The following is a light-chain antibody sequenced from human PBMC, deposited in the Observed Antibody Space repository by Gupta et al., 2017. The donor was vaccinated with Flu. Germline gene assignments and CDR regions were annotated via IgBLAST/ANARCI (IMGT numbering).Light chain of an antibody. CDR2: GTS. Sequence: DIQMTQSPSSLSDSVGDRVTITCRASQTIDTYANWYQQKSGKAPDLLIYGTSKLQVGVPSRFSASGFGTDFTLTISTLQAEDFAVYYCQQSYNYPRTFGQGTRVEVK. CDR3: QQSYNYPRT. J-gene: IGKJ1*01. V-gene: IGKV1-39*01. CDR1: QTIDTY.